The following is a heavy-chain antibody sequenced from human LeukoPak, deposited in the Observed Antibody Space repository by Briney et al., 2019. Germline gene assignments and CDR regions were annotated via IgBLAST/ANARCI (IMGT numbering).Heavy chain of an antibody. CDR3: AKAQRDYVWGSYRYTN. V-gene: IGHV3-23*01. CDR1: GFTFSSYA. D-gene: IGHD3-16*02. CDR2: ISGSGGST. Sequence: GGSLRLSCAASGFTFSSYAMSWVRQAPGKGLEWVSTISGSGGSTYYADSVKGRFTISRDNSKNTLYLRMNSLRAEDTAVYYCAKAQRDYVWGSYRYTNWGQGTLVTVSS. J-gene: IGHJ4*02.